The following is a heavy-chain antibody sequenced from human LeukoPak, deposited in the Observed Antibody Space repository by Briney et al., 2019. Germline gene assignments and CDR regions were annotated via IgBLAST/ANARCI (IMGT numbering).Heavy chain of an antibody. CDR2: IYYSGST. D-gene: IGHD3-22*01. J-gene: IGHJ4*02. CDR1: GGSISSGGYY. V-gene: IGHV4-31*03. Sequence: SETLSLTCTVSGGSISSGGYYWSWIRQHPGKGLEWIGYIYYSGSTYYNPSLKSRVTISVDTSKNQFSLKLSSVTAADTAVYYCPRVIVVGDQSYYFDYWGQGTLVIVSS. CDR3: PRVIVVGDQSYYFDY.